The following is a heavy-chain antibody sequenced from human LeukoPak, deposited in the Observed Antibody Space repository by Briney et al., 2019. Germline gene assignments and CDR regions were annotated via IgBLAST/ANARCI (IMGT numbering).Heavy chain of an antibody. CDR1: DGSFSGYH. V-gene: IGHV4-34*01. Sequence: SETLSLTCAVYDGSFSGYHWSWIRQPPGKGLEWIGEINHSGSTYFNPSLKSRVTISVDTSKNQFSLNLISVTAADTAVYYCARQTGSYYYYMDVWGKGTTVTISS. CDR2: INHSGST. CDR3: ARQTGSYYYYMDV. J-gene: IGHJ6*03.